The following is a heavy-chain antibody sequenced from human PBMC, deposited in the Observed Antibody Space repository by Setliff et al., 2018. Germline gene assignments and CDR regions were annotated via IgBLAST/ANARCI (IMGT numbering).Heavy chain of an antibody. CDR2: INSGGSKV. CDR1: GFSFRTFS. V-gene: IGHV3-48*04. J-gene: IGHJ4*02. Sequence: GGSLRLSCAASGFSFRTFSMHWVRQTPGKGLEWVSYINSGGSKVYYADSVKGRFTISRDNAKNSLYLLMKSVRVDDTAVYYCARSINGYQQRYDIWGQGALVTVSS. CDR3: ARSINGYQQRYDI. D-gene: IGHD3-22*01.